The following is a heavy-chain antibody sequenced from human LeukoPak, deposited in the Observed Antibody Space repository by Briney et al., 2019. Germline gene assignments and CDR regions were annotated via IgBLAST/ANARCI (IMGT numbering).Heavy chain of an antibody. CDR2: INHSGST. V-gene: IGHV4-34*01. J-gene: IGHJ4*02. CDR3: ARLRWSPRAYYFDY. D-gene: IGHD4-23*01. Sequence: SETLSLTCAVYGGSFSGYYWSWIRQPPGKGLEWIGEINHSGSTNYNPSLKSRVTISVDTSKNQFSLKLSSVTAADTAVYYCARLRWSPRAYYFDYWGQGTLVTVSS. CDR1: GGSFSGYY.